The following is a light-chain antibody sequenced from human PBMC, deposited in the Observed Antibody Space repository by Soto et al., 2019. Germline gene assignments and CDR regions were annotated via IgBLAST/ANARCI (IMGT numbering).Light chain of an antibody. Sequence: DIQMTQSPSYLSASVGDRVTITCRASHIINRDLNWYKQKPGKAPKLLIYGASSLQNGIPSRFSGSGSGTDFTLTISSLQPEDCATYFCQATYSTPPQIFGQGTKVEI. V-gene: IGKV1-39*01. J-gene: IGKJ1*01. CDR2: GAS. CDR1: HIINRD. CDR3: QATYSTPPQI.